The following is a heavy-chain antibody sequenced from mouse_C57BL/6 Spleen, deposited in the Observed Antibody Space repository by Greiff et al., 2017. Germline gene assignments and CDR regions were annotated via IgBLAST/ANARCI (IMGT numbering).Heavy chain of an antibody. D-gene: IGHD2-12*01. J-gene: IGHJ2*01. V-gene: IGHV1-61*01. CDR3: ARGENYKGYFDY. CDR1: GYTFTSYW. Sequence: VQLQQPGAELVRPGSSVKLSCKASGYTFTSYWMDWVKQRPGQGLEWIGNIYPSDSETHYNQKFKDKATLTVDKSSSTAYMQLSSLTSEDSAVYYCARGENYKGYFDYWGQGTTLTVSS. CDR2: IYPSDSET.